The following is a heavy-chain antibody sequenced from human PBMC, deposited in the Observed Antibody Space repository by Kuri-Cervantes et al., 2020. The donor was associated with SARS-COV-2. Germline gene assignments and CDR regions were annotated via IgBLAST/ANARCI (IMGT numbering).Heavy chain of an antibody. CDR1: GGSISSYY. CDR2: IYYSGST. D-gene: IGHD1-26*01. CDR3: ARDTVIGIVGATIYYFDY. J-gene: IGHJ4*02. V-gene: IGHV4-59*12. Sequence: GSLRLSCTVSGGSISSYYWSWIRQPPGKGLEWIGYIYYSGSTNYNPSLKSRVTISVDTSKNQFSLKLSSVTAADTAIYYCARDTVIGIVGATIYYFDYWGLGTPVTVSS.